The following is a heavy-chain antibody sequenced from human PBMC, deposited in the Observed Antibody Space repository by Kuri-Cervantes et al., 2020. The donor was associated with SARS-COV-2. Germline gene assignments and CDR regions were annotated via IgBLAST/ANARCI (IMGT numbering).Heavy chain of an antibody. CDR2: ISSNSNTI. V-gene: IGHV3-48*01. CDR1: GSTFSSYS. CDR3: ARDRRGDY. J-gene: IGHJ4*02. Sequence: GGSLRLSCAASGSTFSSYSMNWVRQAPGKGLEWVSYISSNSNTIYYADSVKGRFTISRDNAKNSLYLQMNSLRVEDTAVYYCARDRRGDYWGQGTLVTVSS. D-gene: IGHD3-10*01.